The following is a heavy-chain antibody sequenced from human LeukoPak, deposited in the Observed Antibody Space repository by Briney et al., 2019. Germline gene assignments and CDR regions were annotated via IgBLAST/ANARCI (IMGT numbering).Heavy chain of an antibody. Sequence: PSETLSLTCTVSGCSISSHYWSWIRQPPGKGLEWSGYIYYSGSTNYNPSLKSRVTISVDTSKNQFSLKLSSVTAADTAVYYCARDPGYGYNTYYDAFDIWGQGTMVTVSS. V-gene: IGHV4-59*11. CDR2: IYYSGST. CDR3: ARDPGYGYNTYYDAFDI. CDR1: GCSISSHY. D-gene: IGHD5-24*01. J-gene: IGHJ3*02.